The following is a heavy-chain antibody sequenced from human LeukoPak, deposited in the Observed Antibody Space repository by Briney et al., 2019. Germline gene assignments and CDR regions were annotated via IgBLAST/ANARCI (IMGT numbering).Heavy chain of an antibody. CDR3: ARGRGGSFNLDY. V-gene: IGHV3-21*01. CDR1: GFTFSSYS. D-gene: IGHD1-26*01. CDR2: ISSSSSYI. Sequence: PGGSLRLSCAASGFTFSSYSMNWVRQAPGKGLEWVSSISSSSSYIYYADSVKGRFTISRDNAKNSLYLQMNSLRAEDTAVYYCARGRGGSFNLDYWGQGTLVTVSS. J-gene: IGHJ4*02.